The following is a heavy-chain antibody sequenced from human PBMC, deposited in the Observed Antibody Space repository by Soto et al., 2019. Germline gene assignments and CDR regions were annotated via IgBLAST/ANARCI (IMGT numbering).Heavy chain of an antibody. D-gene: IGHD5-12*01. V-gene: IGHV2-5*02. CDR3: AHADIVATIIYYFDY. CDR1: GFSLSTNGVG. CDR2: IYWDDDK. J-gene: IGHJ4*02. Sequence: QITLKESGPTLVKPTQTLTLTCTFSGFSLSTNGVGVGWIRQPPGKALEWLALIYWDDDKRYSPSLKNRLTITKDPSKNQVVLTMTNMDPVDTGTYYCAHADIVATIIYYFDYWGQGTLVTVSS.